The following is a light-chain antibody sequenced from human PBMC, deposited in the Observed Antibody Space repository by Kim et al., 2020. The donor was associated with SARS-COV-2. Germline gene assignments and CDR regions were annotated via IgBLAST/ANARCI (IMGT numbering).Light chain of an antibody. CDR2: DVF. J-gene: IGLJ2*01. CDR1: SNDVVGFDY. Sequence: QSFTISCAEPSNDVVGFDYVSCYQQHPGKAPKLMIYDVFNRPSGVPNRFSASKSGNTASLTISGLHAEDEANYYCSSYSSSTAVLFGGGTQLTVL. CDR3: SSYSSSTAVL. V-gene: IGLV2-14*03.